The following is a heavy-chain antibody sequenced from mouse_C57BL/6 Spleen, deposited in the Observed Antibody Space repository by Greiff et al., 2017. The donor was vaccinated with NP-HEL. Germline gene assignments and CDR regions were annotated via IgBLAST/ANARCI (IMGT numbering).Heavy chain of an antibody. J-gene: IGHJ2*01. CDR1: GYAFSSSW. CDR2: IYPGDGDT. D-gene: IGHD1-1*01. CDR3: ARSGPITTVVDYFDY. V-gene: IGHV1-82*01. Sequence: VQVVESGPELVKPGASVKISCKASGYAFSSSWMNWVKQRPGKGLEWIGRIYPGDGDTNYNGKFKGKATLTADKSSSTAYMQLSSLTSEDSAVYFCARSGPITTVVDYFDYWGQGTTLTVSS.